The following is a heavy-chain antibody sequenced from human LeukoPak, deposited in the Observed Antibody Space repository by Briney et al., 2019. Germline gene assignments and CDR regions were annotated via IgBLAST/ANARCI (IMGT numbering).Heavy chain of an antibody. Sequence: PGESLKIPCKGSGYSFTSYWIGWVRQMPGKGLEWMGIIYPGDSDTRYSPSFQGQVTISADKSISTAYLQWSSLKASDTAMYYCARRYCSGGSCPLGAFDIWGQGTMVTVSS. J-gene: IGHJ3*02. V-gene: IGHV5-51*01. CDR2: IYPGDSDT. D-gene: IGHD2-15*01. CDR1: GYSFTSYW. CDR3: ARRYCSGGSCPLGAFDI.